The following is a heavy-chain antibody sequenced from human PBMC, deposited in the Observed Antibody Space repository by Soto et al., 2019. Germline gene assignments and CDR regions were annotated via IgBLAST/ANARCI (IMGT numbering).Heavy chain of an antibody. V-gene: IGHV1-69*01. Sequence: QVQLVQSGAEVKKPGSSVKVSCKASGGTFSSYAISWVRQAPGQGLEWMGGIIPIFGTANYAQKFQGGVTLNAEESTGTAYMERSSVRSDDTAVCYCATEGGYSFGPGGEDGGGIDYCGQGTLVTVSS. J-gene: IGHJ4*02. CDR3: ATEGGYSFGPGGEDGGGIDY. CDR2: IIPIFGTA. D-gene: IGHD5-18*01. CDR1: GGTFSSYA.